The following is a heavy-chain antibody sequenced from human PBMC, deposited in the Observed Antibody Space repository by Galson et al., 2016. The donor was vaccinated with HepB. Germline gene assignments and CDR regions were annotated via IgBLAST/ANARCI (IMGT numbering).Heavy chain of an antibody. CDR3: ARDLTGPAFDV. D-gene: IGHD7-27*01. Sequence: SETLSLTCTGSGASINTGNYYWAWIRQPPGKGLEWIATIYYTGTTYYNPSLKSRLTISVDTSYNQFYLHLNSVSAADTAVYYCARDLTGPAFDVWCQGTMVTVSS. V-gene: IGHV4-39*02. CDR2: IYYTGTT. J-gene: IGHJ3*01. CDR1: GASINTGNYY.